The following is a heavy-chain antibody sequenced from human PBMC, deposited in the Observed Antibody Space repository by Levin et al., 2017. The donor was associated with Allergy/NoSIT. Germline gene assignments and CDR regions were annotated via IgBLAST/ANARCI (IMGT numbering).Heavy chain of an antibody. Sequence: SETLSLTCAIFGDSVSSNSAAWNWIRQSPSRGLEWLGRTYYRSKWYNAYAVSVKSRITINPDTSKNQFSLQLTSVTPEDAAVYYCARSRYYESSGYSYPFDYWGQGTLVTVSS. D-gene: IGHD3-22*01. CDR3: ARSRYYESSGYSYPFDY. CDR1: GDSVSSNSAA. CDR2: TYYRSKWYN. V-gene: IGHV6-1*01. J-gene: IGHJ4*02.